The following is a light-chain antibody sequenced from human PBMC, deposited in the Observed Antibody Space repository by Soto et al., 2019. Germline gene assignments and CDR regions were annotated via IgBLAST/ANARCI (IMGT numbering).Light chain of an antibody. CDR2: EVN. Sequence: QSVLTQPPSASGSPGQSVALSCTGTSSDVGGYNYVSWYQQHPGKAPKLMMYEVNKLHSGVTDRFSGSKSGNTASLTVSGLQAEDEADYYCSSYAGSSNVFGTETKVTVL. CDR1: SSDVGGYNY. CDR3: SSYAGSSNV. J-gene: IGLJ1*01. V-gene: IGLV2-8*01.